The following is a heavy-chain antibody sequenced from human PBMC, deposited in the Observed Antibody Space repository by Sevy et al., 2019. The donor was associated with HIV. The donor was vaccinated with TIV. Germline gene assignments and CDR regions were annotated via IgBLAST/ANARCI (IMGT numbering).Heavy chain of an antibody. D-gene: IGHD5-18*01. Sequence: GGSLRLSCAASGFTVSSNYMSWVRQAPGKGLEWVSVIYSGGSTYYADSVKGRFTISRDNSKNTLYLQMNSLGAEDTAVYYCARARGGYSYGYYYYYGMDVWGQGTTVTVSS. CDR3: ARARGGYSYGYYYYYGMDV. CDR2: IYSGGST. J-gene: IGHJ6*02. CDR1: GFTVSSNY. V-gene: IGHV3-53*01.